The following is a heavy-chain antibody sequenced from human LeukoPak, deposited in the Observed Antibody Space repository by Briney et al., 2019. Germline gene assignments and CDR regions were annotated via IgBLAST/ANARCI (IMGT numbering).Heavy chain of an antibody. V-gene: IGHV3-21*01. CDR2: ISSSSSYI. CDR1: GFTFSSYS. Sequence: GGSLRLSCAASGFTFSSYSMNWVRQAPGKGLEWVSSISSSSSYIYYADSVRGRFTISRDNAKNSLYLQMNSLRAEDTAVYCCARAAVAGPFDYWGQGTLVTVSS. D-gene: IGHD6-19*01. CDR3: ARAAVAGPFDY. J-gene: IGHJ4*02.